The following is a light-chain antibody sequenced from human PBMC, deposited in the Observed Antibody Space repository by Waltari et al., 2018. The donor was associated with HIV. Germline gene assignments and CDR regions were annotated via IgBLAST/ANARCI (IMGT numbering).Light chain of an antibody. CDR2: DVS. J-gene: IGLJ1*01. V-gene: IGLV2-14*03. CDR3: SSYTSSSTLRV. CDR1: SSELGGYNS. Sequence: QSALTQPASVSGSPGQSITISCTGTSSELGGYNSAPWYQQHPGKAPKLRIYDVSNRPSGVSNRFSGSKSGNTASLTISGLQAEDEADYYCSSYTSSSTLRVFGTGTKVTVL.